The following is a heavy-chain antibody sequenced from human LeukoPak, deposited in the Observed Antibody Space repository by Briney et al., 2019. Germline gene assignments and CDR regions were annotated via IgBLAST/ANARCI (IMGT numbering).Heavy chain of an antibody. V-gene: IGHV3-21*01. CDR1: GFSFSSNS. D-gene: IGHD6-6*01. CDR3: TRDRAEYYFDY. CDR2: ISSTSNDI. Sequence: GGSLRLSCVASGFSFSSNSMNWVRQAPGEGLEWVSSISSTSNDIYYEDSVKGRFTISRDNAKNSLYLQMNSLRAEDTAVYYCTRDRAEYYFDYWGQGTLVTVSP. J-gene: IGHJ4*02.